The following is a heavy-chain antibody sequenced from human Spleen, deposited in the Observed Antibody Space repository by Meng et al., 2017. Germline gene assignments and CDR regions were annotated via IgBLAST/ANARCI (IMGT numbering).Heavy chain of an antibody. Sequence: GESLKISCAVSGFTLSSYEMNWVRQAPGKGLEWVSYISSSGSTTTYYADSVKGRFTISRDNSKNTLYLQMNSLRAEDTAVYYCAKGSGRMLLTVTTLEVYFDYWGQGTLVTVSS. CDR2: ISSSGSTTT. D-gene: IGHD4-17*01. CDR1: GFTLSSYE. CDR3: AKGSGRMLLTVTTLEVYFDY. V-gene: IGHV3-48*03. J-gene: IGHJ4*02.